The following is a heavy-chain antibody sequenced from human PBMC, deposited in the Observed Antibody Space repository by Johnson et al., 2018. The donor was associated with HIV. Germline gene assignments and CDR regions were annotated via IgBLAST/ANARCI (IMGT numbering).Heavy chain of an antibody. D-gene: IGHD3-22*01. Sequence: MQLVESGGGVVRPGGSLRLSCAASGFTFDDYGMSWVRQAPGKGLEWVSGINWNGGSRDYADSVKGRFTISRDNGKNSLYLQMNSLRAEDTALYYCARVSTMIVVARNDAFDIWGQGTMVTVSS. V-gene: IGHV3-20*04. CDR1: GFTFDDYG. J-gene: IGHJ3*02. CDR2: INWNGGSR. CDR3: ARVSTMIVVARNDAFDI.